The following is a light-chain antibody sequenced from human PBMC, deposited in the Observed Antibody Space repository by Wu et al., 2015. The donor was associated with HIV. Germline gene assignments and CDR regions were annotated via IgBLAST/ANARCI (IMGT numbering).Light chain of an antibody. Sequence: EIVLTQSPGTLSLSPGERATLSCRASQSVTTGNLAWYQQKPGQSPRLLIYGASSRATGIPDRFSGSGSGTDFTLTISRLEPEDFAVYYCQQYGSSQWSFGQGTKVEIK. CDR2: GAS. CDR3: QQYGSSQWS. CDR1: QSVTTGN. J-gene: IGKJ1*01. V-gene: IGKV3-20*01.